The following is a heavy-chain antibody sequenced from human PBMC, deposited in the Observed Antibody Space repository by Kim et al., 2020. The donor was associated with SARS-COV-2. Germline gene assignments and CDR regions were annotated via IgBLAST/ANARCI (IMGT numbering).Heavy chain of an antibody. CDR1: GVSLSDYA. J-gene: IGHJ6*02. CDR3: VLGSKSIQNGMDV. CDR2: KSRYGDGQ. V-gene: IGHV3-30*03. D-gene: IGHD3-10*01. Sequence: GGSLRLSCAGSGVSLSDYAIHWIRQAPGKGLEWVAHKSRYGDGQTYVDSVKGRFVFSRDNSKNSVFLQMNSLRTEDTAVYYCVLGSKSIQNGMDVWGQGTTVTVSS.